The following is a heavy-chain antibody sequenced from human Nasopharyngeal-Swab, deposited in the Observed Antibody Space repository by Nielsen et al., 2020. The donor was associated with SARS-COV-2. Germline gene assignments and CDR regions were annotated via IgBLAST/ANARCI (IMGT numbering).Heavy chain of an antibody. CDR3: ARDKGLRDYVWGSYRSSYYYYYGMDV. D-gene: IGHD3-16*02. Sequence: VRQAPGKGLEWVANIKQDGSEKYYVDSVKGRFTISRDNAKNSLYLQMNGLRAEDTAVYYCARDKGLRDYVWGSYRSSYYYYYGMDVWGQGTTVTVSS. CDR2: IKQDGSEK. V-gene: IGHV3-7*01. J-gene: IGHJ6*02.